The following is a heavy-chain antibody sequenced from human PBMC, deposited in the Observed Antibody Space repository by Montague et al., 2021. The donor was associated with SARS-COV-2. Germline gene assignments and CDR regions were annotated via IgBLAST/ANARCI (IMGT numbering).Heavy chain of an antibody. J-gene: IGHJ4*02. CDR1: GVSVTDCY. D-gene: IGHD3-10*01. CDR2: INQSGRT. V-gene: IGHV4-34*01. Sequence: SETLSLTCTVSGVSVTDCYWSWIRQPPEKGLEWIGEINQSGRTNNNPSLKSRVIISVDTSKNQFSLKLSSVTAADTAVYYCARRGSSVWGVTVSAELDYWGQGILVIVSS. CDR3: ARRGSSVWGVTVSAELDY.